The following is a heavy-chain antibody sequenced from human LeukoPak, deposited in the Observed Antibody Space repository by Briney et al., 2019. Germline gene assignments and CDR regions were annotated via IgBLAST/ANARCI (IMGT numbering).Heavy chain of an antibody. V-gene: IGHV1-18*01. CDR3: ARTLRYDFWSGYSNWFDP. J-gene: IGHJ5*02. Sequence: SVKVSCKASAYTFIKYDLSWLRQPPGQERQWLVWISTYNGNAIYEQKFKVRVTMTTDTSTSTAYMELRSLRSDDTAVYYCARTLRYDFWSGYSNWFDPWGQGTLVTVSS. CDR2: ISTYNGNA. D-gene: IGHD3-3*01. CDR1: AYTFIKYD.